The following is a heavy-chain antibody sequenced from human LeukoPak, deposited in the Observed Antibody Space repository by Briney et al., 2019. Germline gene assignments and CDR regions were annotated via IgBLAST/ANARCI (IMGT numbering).Heavy chain of an antibody. CDR3: ARVPGYYDSSGYYYVFDY. CDR1: GYTFTGYY. D-gene: IGHD3-22*01. Sequence: GASVKVSCKASGYTFTGYYMHWVRQAPGQGLEWMGWINPNSGGTNYAQKFQGRVTMTRDTSISTAYMELSRLRSDDTAVYYCARVPGYYDSSGYYYVFDYWGQGTLVTVSS. V-gene: IGHV1-2*02. CDR2: INPNSGGT. J-gene: IGHJ4*02.